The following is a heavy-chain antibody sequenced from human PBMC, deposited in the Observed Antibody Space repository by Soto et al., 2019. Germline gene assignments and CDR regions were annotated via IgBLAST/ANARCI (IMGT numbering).Heavy chain of an antibody. Sequence: QVQLVESGGGVVQPGRSLRLSCAASGFTFNNYAMHWVRQAPGKGLEWVAVISYDGNNKYNAESGKSRFTISINNSKNTLDLQMNSLRAEDTAVYYCATYGPGISWGQGSLVTVSS. D-gene: IGHD3-10*01. J-gene: IGHJ5*02. V-gene: IGHV3-30-3*01. CDR3: ATYGPGIS. CDR1: GFTFNNYA. CDR2: ISYDGNNK.